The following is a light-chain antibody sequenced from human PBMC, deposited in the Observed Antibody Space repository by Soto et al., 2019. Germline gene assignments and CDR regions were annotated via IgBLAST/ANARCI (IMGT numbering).Light chain of an antibody. CDR2: EVS. V-gene: IGLV2-8*01. Sequence: QAVVTQEPSVTVSTGGTVTLTCGSSTGAVTSGHYPYWYQQHPGKAPKLMIYEVSKRPSGVPDRFSGSKSGNTASLTVSGLQAEDEADYYCSSYAGSNNLDVFGTGTKVTVL. J-gene: IGLJ1*01. CDR3: SSYAGSNNLDV. CDR1: STGAVTSGHY.